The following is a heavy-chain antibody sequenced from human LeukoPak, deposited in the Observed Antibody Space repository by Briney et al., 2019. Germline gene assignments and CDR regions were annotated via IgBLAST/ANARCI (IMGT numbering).Heavy chain of an antibody. CDR1: GFTVTGNY. J-gene: IGHJ4*02. CDR3: SSWGSTPGVSSDDY. Sequence: GGSLRLSCAASGFTVTGNYMSWVRQAPGKGLEWVGRIKSKTDGGTTEYAAPVKGRFTISRDDSKNTLYLQMNSLKTEDTAMYYCSSWGSTPGVSSDDYWGQGTLVTVSS. D-gene: IGHD6-6*01. CDR2: IKSKTDGGTT. V-gene: IGHV3-15*01.